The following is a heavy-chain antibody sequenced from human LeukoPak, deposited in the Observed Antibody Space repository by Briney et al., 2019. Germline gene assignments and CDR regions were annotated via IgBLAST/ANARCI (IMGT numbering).Heavy chain of an antibody. J-gene: IGHJ3*02. Sequence: PRASVKVSCKASGGTFSSYAISWVRQAPGQGLEWMGWINPNSGGTNYAQKFQGRVTMTRDTSISTAYMELSRLRSDDTAVYYCARDGWYCSSTSCPTGGRDAFDIWGQGTMVTVSS. CDR1: GGTFSSYA. V-gene: IGHV1-2*02. D-gene: IGHD2-2*01. CDR3: ARDGWYCSSTSCPTGGRDAFDI. CDR2: INPNSGGT.